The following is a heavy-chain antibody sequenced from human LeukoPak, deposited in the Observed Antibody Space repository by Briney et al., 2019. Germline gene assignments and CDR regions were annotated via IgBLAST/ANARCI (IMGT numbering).Heavy chain of an antibody. D-gene: IGHD3-10*01. CDR1: GGTFSNYA. J-gene: IGHJ4*02. CDR3: ARDRFGELFL. V-gene: IGHV1-8*02. CDR2: MNPNSGNS. Sequence: ASVKVSCKASGGTFSNYAFSWVRQAPGQGLEWMGRMNPNSGNSGFAQKFQGRVTMTRNTSISTAYMELSSLRSEDTAVYYCARDRFGELFLWGQGTLVTVSS.